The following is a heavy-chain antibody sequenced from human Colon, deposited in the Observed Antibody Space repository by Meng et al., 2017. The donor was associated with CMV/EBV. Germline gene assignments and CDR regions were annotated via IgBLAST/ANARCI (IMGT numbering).Heavy chain of an antibody. CDR2: IHSTGRT. D-gene: IGHD5-12*01. V-gene: IGHV4-61*01. CDR3: ARESLPVASRANYLDY. Sequence: SETLSLTCTVSGDSVSSASYYWSWIRQPPGRELEWIGHIHSTGRTSYNPSLKSRVTIAVETSKNQFSLRLNSLSAADTAVYYCARESLPVASRANYLDYWGQGTLVTVSS. CDR1: GDSVSSASYY. J-gene: IGHJ4*02.